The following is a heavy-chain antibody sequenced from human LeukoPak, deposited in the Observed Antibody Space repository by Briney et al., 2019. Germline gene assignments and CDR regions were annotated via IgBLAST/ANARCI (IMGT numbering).Heavy chain of an antibody. CDR2: MNPNSGNT. D-gene: IGHD3-10*01. J-gene: IGHJ6*03. CDR1: GYTFTSYD. CDR3: ASGMVRGQGYYYYMDV. Sequence: GASVKVSCKASGYTFTSYDINWVRQATGQGLEWMGWMNPNSGNTGYAQKFQGRVTMTRDTSISTAYMELSRLRSDDTAVYYCASGMVRGQGYYYYMDVWGKGTTVTVSS. V-gene: IGHV1-8*01.